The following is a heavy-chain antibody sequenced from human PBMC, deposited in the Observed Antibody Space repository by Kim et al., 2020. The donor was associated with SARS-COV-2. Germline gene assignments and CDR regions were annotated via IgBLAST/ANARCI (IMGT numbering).Heavy chain of an antibody. D-gene: IGHD5-12*01. CDR3: ARPNADGSGYDYPLLFDY. Sequence: GESLKISCKGSGYSFTSYWIGWVRQMPGKGLEWMGIIYPGDSDTRYSPSFQGQVTISADKSISTAYLQWSSLKASDTAMYYCARPNADGSGYDYPLLFDYWGQGTLVTVSS. CDR1: GYSFTSYW. CDR2: IYPGDSDT. V-gene: IGHV5-51*01. J-gene: IGHJ4*02.